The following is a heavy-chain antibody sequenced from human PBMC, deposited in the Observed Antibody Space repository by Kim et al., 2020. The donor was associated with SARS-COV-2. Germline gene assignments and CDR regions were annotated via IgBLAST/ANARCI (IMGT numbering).Heavy chain of an antibody. CDR2: MNPNSGNT. V-gene: IGHV1-8*01. J-gene: IGHJ5*02. Sequence: ASVKVSCKASGYTFTSYDINWVRQATGQGLEWMGWMNPNSGNTGYAQKFQGRVTMTRNTSISTAYMELSSLRSEDTAVYYCARALPGGYNLEWLPLGFDPWGQGALVTVSS. D-gene: IGHD3-3*01. CDR1: GYTFTSYD. CDR3: ARALPGGYNLEWLPLGFDP.